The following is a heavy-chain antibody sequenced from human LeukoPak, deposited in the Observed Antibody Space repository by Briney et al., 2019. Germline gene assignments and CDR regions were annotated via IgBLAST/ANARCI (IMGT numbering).Heavy chain of an antibody. V-gene: IGHV4-39*07. J-gene: IGHJ4*02. CDR1: GGSISSGSYY. D-gene: IGHD3-10*01. CDR3: ARGTGGSGSSPFDY. Sequence: PSQTLSLTCTVSGGSISSGSYYWGWIRQPPGKGLEWIGSIYHSGSTNYNPSLKSRVTMSVDTSKNQFSLKLSSVTAADTAVYYCARGTGGSGSSPFDYWGQGTLVTVSS. CDR2: IYHSGST.